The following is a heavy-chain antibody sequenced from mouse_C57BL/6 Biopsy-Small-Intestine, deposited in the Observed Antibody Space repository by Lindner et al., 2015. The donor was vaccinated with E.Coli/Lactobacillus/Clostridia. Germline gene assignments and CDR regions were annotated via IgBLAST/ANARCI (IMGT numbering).Heavy chain of an antibody. D-gene: IGHD2-3*01. CDR3: ARSRLLPYYTMDY. CDR1: GYSFTDFN. J-gene: IGHJ4*01. V-gene: IGHV1-39*01. CDR2: INPNYGTT. Sequence: VQLQESGPELVRPGASVKISCKASGYSFTDFNMNWVKQSNGKSLEWIGVINPNYGTTSYNQKFKGKATLTVDQSSSTAYMQLNSLTSEDSAVYYCARSRLLPYYTMDYWGQGSSVTVSS.